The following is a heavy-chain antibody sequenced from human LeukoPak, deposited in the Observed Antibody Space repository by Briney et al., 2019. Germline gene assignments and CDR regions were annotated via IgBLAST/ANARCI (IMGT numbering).Heavy chain of an antibody. D-gene: IGHD3-10*01. CDR1: GGSISSYH. J-gene: IGHJ4*02. Sequence: PSETLSLTCTVSGGSISSYHWTWIRQPPGKGLEWIGYIYYRGSTNYNPSRKSRVTISVDTSKNQFSLRLSSVTAADTAVYYCARSPGSGSTFDYWGQGTLVIVSS. CDR3: ARSPGSGSTFDY. CDR2: IYYRGST. V-gene: IGHV4-59*01.